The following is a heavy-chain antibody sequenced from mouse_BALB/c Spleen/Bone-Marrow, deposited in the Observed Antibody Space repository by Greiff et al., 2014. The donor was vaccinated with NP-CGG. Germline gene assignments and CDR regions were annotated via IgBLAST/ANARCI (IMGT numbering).Heavy chain of an antibody. J-gene: IGHJ4*01. CDR2: IYPGSGST. Sequence: LQQSGSELVRPGASVKLSCKASGYTLTGYWMHWVKQRHGQGLEWIGNIYPGSGSTNYDEKFKSKGTLTVDTSSSTAYMHLSSLTSEDSAVYYCTRGYYPYYYAMDYWGQGTSVTVSS. V-gene: IGHV1S22*01. CDR3: TRGYYPYYYAMDY. CDR1: GYTLTGYW. D-gene: IGHD2-3*01.